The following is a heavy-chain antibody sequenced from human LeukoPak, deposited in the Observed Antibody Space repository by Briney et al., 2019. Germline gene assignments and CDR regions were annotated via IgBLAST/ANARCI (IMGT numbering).Heavy chain of an antibody. CDR1: GFTFSSYA. V-gene: IGHV3-23*01. CDR3: AKQLGYCSDGSCYFPY. J-gene: IGHJ4*02. Sequence: PGGSLRLSCAASGFTFSSYAMSWVRQAPGKGLEWVSAVSGSGHNTYYADSVKGRFTISRDNSKSTLCLQMNSLRAEDTAVYYCAKQLGYCSDGSCYFPYWGQGTLVTVSS. D-gene: IGHD2-15*01. CDR2: VSGSGHNT.